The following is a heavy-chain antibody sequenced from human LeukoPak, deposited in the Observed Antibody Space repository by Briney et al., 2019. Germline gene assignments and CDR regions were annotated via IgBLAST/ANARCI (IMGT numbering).Heavy chain of an antibody. V-gene: IGHV3-48*01. D-gene: IGHD6-19*01. CDR2: ISSSSSTI. CDR3: ARVDYGSGCDS. Sequence: GGSLRLSCAASGFTFSSYSMNWVRQAPGKGLEWVSYISSSSSTIYYADSVKGRFTISRDNAKNTLYLQMGSLRPEDMAVYYCARVDYGSGCDSWGQGTLVTVSS. J-gene: IGHJ4*02. CDR1: GFTFSSYS.